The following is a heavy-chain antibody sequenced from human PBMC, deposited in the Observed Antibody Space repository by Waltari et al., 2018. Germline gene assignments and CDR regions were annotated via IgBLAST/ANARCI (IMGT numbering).Heavy chain of an antibody. CDR1: GFPFSSYE. J-gene: IGHJ6*02. Sequence: EVQLVESGGGLVQPGGSLRLSCAASGFPFSSYEMNGVRQAPGKGLEWVSYISSSGSTIYYAASVKGRFTISRDNAKNSLYLQMNSLRAEDTAVYYCARVVYYYYGMDVWGQGTTVTVSS. D-gene: IGHD3-10*01. CDR3: ARVVYYYYGMDV. V-gene: IGHV3-48*03. CDR2: ISSSGSTI.